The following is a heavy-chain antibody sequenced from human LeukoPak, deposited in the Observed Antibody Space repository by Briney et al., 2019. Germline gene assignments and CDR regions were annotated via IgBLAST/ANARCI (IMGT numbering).Heavy chain of an antibody. CDR3: ANYRSGGGGYYSGLEH. Sequence: GGSLRLSRSASGFILGSYSMNWVRQAPGKGLEWVSRTSGSGDIRLYADSVKGRFTISRTNSENRLYLQMNSLRADDTGVYYCANYRSGGGGYYSGLEHWGQGTQVTVSS. V-gene: IGHV3-23*01. CDR2: TSGSGDIR. CDR1: GFILGSYS. D-gene: IGHD2-15*01. J-gene: IGHJ1*01.